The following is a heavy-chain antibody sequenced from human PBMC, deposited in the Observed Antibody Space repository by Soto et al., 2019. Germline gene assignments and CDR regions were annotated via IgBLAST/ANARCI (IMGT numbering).Heavy chain of an antibody. CDR2: IKFDGSGK. Sequence: PGGSLRLSCAASGFIFSDYWMSWVRQAPGKGPEWVANIKFDGSGKQYVDSVRGRFTISRDNSRNSLFLQMNSLRAGDTAVYYCVKDGGYCSSSTCYSPRNHYFDSWGQGTLVTVSS. J-gene: IGHJ4*02. D-gene: IGHD2-2*01. V-gene: IGHV3-7*03. CDR3: VKDGGYCSSSTCYSPRNHYFDS. CDR1: GFIFSDYW.